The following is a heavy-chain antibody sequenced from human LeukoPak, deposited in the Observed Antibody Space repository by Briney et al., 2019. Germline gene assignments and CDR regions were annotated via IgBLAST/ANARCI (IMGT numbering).Heavy chain of an antibody. CDR2: IYHSGST. V-gene: IGHV4-38-2*01. D-gene: IGHD3-22*01. CDR3: ASRITMIVEVADAFDI. Sequence: SETLSLTCAVSGYSISSGYYWGWIRQPPGKGLEWIGSIYHSGSTYYNPSLKSRVTISVDTSKNQFSLKLSSVTAADTAVYYCASRITMIVEVADAFDIWGQGTMVTVSS. CDR1: GYSISSGYY. J-gene: IGHJ3*02.